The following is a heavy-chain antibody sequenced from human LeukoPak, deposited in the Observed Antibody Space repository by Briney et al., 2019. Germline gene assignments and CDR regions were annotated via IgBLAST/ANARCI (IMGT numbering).Heavy chain of an antibody. CDR2: MNPNIGNT. V-gene: IGHV1-8*01. J-gene: IGHJ4*02. D-gene: IGHD6-13*01. CDR1: GYTFTNYD. Sequence: ASVKVSCKASGYTFTNYDINWVRQATGPGIEWMGWMNPNIGNTGYTQKFQGRVIMTRNTSIAAAYMELSSLRSEDTAVYYCARGSWSGSAAGWGQGTLVTVSP. CDR3: ARGSWSGSAAG.